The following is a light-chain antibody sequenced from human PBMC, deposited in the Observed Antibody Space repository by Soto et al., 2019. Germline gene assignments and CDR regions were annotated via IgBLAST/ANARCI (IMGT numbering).Light chain of an antibody. CDR1: QDVDNF. CDR3: QQLNYYPFT. CDR2: AAS. V-gene: IGKV1-9*01. J-gene: IGKJ3*01. Sequence: IQLTQSPSSLSASVGDRVTITCRARQDVDNFLAWYQQRPGKAPKLLIHAASTLQSGVPSRFSGSGSGTDLTLTVSSLQPEDFATYYCQQLNYYPFTFGPGTKVEIK.